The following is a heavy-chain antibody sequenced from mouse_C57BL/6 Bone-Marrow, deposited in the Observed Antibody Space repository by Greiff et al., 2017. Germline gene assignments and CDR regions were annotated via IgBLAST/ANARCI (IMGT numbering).Heavy chain of an antibody. Sequence: VQLQQPGAELVRPGSSVKLSCKASGYTFTSYWMDWVKQRPGQGLEWIGNIYPSDSETHYNQKFKDKATLTVDKSSSTAYMQLSSLTSEDSAVYCCAIYYYGSSPSWYFDVWGTGTTVTVSS. V-gene: IGHV1-61*01. CDR2: IYPSDSET. D-gene: IGHD1-1*01. CDR3: AIYYYGSSPSWYFDV. J-gene: IGHJ1*03. CDR1: GYTFTSYW.